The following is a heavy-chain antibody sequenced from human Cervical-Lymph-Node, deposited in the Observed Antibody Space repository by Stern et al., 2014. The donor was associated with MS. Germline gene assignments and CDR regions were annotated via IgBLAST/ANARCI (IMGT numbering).Heavy chain of an antibody. CDR1: GYSFPAYW. J-gene: IGHJ6*02. Sequence: QLVQSGAAVKKSGESLKISCKGSGYSFPAYWIAWVRQMPGKGLEWMGIIYPGDSDTTYSPSLQSTRTISTDNSTRTAYFELCSLKASDTAMYYCARQEGSRHYGLDVWGQGTPVTVSS. CDR3: ARQEGSRHYGLDV. D-gene: IGHD6-6*01. V-gene: IGHV5-51*01. CDR2: IYPGDSDT.